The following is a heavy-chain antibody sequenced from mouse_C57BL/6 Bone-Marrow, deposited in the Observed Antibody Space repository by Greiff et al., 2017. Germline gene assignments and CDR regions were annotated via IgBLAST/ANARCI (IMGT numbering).Heavy chain of an antibody. J-gene: IGHJ1*03. CDR3: ARYYDYDGYFDV. CDR2: IRNRANGYTT. V-gene: IGHV7-3*01. CDR1: GFTFTDYY. Sequence: EVMLVESGGGLVQPGGSLSLSCAASGFTFTDYYMSWVRQPPGKALEWLGFIRNRANGYTTEYSASVKGRFTISRDNSQSILYLQMNALGAEDSATYYCARYYDYDGYFDVWGTGTTVTVSS. D-gene: IGHD2-4*01.